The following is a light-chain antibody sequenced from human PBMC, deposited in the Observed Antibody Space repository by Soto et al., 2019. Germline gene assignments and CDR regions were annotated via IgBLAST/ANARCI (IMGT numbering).Light chain of an antibody. CDR1: SSDVGRYNY. CDR3: SSYAGSNNSV. CDR2: EVT. V-gene: IGLV2-8*01. J-gene: IGLJ2*01. Sequence: QSALTQPPSASGSPGQSVTISCTGTSSDVGRYNYVSWYQQHPGKAPKLMIYEVTKRPSGVPDRFSGSKSGYTVSLTVSGLQAEDEADYYCSSYAGSNNSVFGGGTKLTVL.